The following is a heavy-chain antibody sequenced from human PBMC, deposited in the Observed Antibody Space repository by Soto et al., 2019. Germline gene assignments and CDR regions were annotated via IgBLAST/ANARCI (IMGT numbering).Heavy chain of an antibody. V-gene: IGHV4-34*01. CDR2: INHSGIT. CDR3: VRGPYNYNSRSFDY. D-gene: IGHD1-1*01. CDR1: GGSFSGYC. Sequence: SETLSLTCTVSGGSFSGYCWTWIRQPPGKGLEWLAEINHSGITNYNPSVESRVSMSVDTSKNQFSLRLYSVTAADTAVYYCVRGPYNYNSRSFDYWGQGTVVTV. J-gene: IGHJ4*02.